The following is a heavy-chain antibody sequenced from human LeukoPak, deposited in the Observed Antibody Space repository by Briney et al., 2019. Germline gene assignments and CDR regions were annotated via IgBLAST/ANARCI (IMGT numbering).Heavy chain of an antibody. CDR1: GGSFSGYY. CDR3: ARADGAQTFPFDY. J-gene: IGHJ4*02. D-gene: IGHD4/OR15-4a*01. Sequence: SETLSLTCVVYGGSFSGYYWSWIRQPPGKGLEWIGEINPGGNTNYNPSLKSRVTISVDTSKNQFSLKLTSVTAADTAVYYCARADGAQTFPFDYWSLGTLVTVSS. CDR2: INPGGNT. V-gene: IGHV4-34*01.